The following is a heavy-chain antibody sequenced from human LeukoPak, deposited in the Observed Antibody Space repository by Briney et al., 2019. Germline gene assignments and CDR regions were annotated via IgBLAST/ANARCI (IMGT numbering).Heavy chain of an antibody. CDR1: GYTFTDQY. D-gene: IGHD2-8*01. Sequence: ASVKVSFKASGYTFTDQYIHWVRQAPGQGLEWMGWINPHSGGTIYAKKFQDRVTMTMDMSITTAYMALSSLRSDDTAVYYCARTREWNWFDPWGQGTLVTVSS. CDR3: ARTREWNWFDP. CDR2: INPHSGGT. V-gene: IGHV1-2*02. J-gene: IGHJ5*02.